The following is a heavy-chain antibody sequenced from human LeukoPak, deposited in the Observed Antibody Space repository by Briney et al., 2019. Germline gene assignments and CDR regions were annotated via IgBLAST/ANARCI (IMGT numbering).Heavy chain of an antibody. CDR3: ASWTTQAWFDP. CDR1: GGSFSGYY. Sequence: SETLSLTCAVYGGSFSGYYWSWIRQPPGKGLEWIGEINHSGSTNYNPSLKSRVTISVDTSKNQFSLKLSSVTAADTAVYYCASWTTQAWFDPWGQGTLVTVSS. V-gene: IGHV4-34*01. D-gene: IGHD1-1*01. J-gene: IGHJ5*02. CDR2: INHSGST.